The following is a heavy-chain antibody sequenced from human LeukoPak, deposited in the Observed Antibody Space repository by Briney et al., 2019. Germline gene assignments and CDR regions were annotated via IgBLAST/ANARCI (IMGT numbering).Heavy chain of an antibody. Sequence: TGGSLRLSCVASGFTFSSYWMHWVRQAPGQGLVWVSRITDDGSSPGYADSVKGRFTISRDNARNTLYLQMTNLRVEDTAVYYCTRNNWGIDYWGQGALVTVSS. CDR2: ITDDGSSP. D-gene: IGHD7-27*01. CDR3: TRNNWGIDY. CDR1: GFTFSSYW. J-gene: IGHJ4*02. V-gene: IGHV3-74*01.